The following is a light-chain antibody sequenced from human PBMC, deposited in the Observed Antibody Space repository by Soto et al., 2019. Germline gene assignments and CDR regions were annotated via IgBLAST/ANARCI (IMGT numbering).Light chain of an antibody. V-gene: IGKV3-20*01. CDR2: GAS. CDR1: QSVSSSY. CDR3: QQYGSSPTWT. J-gene: IGKJ1*01. Sequence: EIVLTQSPGTLSLSPGERATLSCRASQSVSSSYLAWYQQKPGQAPRLLIYGASSRATGIPDRFGGSGSGTDFTLTIRRLEPEDFAVYYCQQYGSSPTWTFGQGTKVEIK.